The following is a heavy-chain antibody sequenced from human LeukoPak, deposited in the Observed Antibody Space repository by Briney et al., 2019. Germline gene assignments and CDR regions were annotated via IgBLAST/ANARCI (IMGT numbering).Heavy chain of an antibody. D-gene: IGHD5-12*01. Sequence: PGGSLRLSCAASGFTLSSYSMNWVRQAPGKGLEWVSSISSSSSYIYYADSVKGRFTISRDNAKNSLYLQMNSLRAEDTAVYYCARDGASYIVPTNDFDYWGQGTLVTVSS. J-gene: IGHJ4*02. CDR2: ISSSSSYI. CDR1: GFTLSSYS. CDR3: ARDGASYIVPTNDFDY. V-gene: IGHV3-21*01.